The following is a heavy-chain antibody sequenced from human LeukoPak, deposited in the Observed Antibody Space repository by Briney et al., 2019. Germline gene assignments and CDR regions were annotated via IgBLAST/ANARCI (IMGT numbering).Heavy chain of an antibody. D-gene: IGHD5-24*01. J-gene: IGHJ4*02. CDR2: INIYTGNP. CDR1: GYTCTGYS. CDR3: ARDAATINFDY. Sequence: ASVKVSCKASGYTCTGYSINWVRQAPGQGLEWMGWINIYTGNPTYAQGFTGRFVFSLDTSVSTAYLQISSLKAEDTAVYYCARDAATINFDYWGQGTLVTVSS. V-gene: IGHV7-4-1*02.